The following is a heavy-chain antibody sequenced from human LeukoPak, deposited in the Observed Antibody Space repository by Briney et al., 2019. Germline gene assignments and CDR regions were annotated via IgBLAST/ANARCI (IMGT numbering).Heavy chain of an antibody. CDR2: IFHTGTT. J-gene: IGHJ2*01. CDR1: GASISSYY. CDR3: ARYTLPPLWFFDL. D-gene: IGHD1-14*01. V-gene: IGHV4-59*01. Sequence: SETLSLTCAVSGASISSYYWSWIRQPPGRGLEWIGYIFHTGTTSYNPSLNSRVAISIDTPENQFSLKLSSVTAADTAVYYYARYTLPPLWFFDLWGRGTLVTVSS.